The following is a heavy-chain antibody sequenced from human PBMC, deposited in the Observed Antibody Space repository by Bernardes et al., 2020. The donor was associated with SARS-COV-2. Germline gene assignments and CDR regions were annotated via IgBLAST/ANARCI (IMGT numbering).Heavy chain of an antibody. CDR3: VKDSGSYTGRFDY. CDR2: ISSNGGST. Sequence: GSLRLSCSASGFTFSSYAMHWVRQAPGKGLEYVSAISSNGGSTYYADSVKGRFTISRDNSKNTLYLQMSSLRAEDTAVYYCVKDSGSYTGRFDYWGQGTLVTVSS. V-gene: IGHV3-64D*06. J-gene: IGHJ4*02. CDR1: GFTFSSYA. D-gene: IGHD1-26*01.